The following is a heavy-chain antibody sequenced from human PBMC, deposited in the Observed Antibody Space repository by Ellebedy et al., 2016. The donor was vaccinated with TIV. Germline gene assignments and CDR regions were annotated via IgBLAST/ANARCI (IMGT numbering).Heavy chain of an antibody. CDR2: ISYDGSNK. Sequence: PGGSLRLSCAASGFTLSDYSMSWVRQAPGKGLEWVAVISYDGSNKYYADSVKGRFTISRDNSKNTLYLQMNSLRGEDTAVYYCGRDLRYCNGGSCSLDYWGQGTLVTVSS. J-gene: IGHJ4*02. V-gene: IGHV3-30*03. CDR1: GFTLSDYS. CDR3: GRDLRYCNGGSCSLDY. D-gene: IGHD2-15*01.